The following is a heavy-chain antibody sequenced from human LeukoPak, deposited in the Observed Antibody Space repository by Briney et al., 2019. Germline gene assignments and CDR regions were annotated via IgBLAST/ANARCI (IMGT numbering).Heavy chain of an antibody. J-gene: IGHJ3*02. CDR2: IYYSGST. D-gene: IGHD1-26*01. CDR1: GGSISSGGYY. Sequence: SQTLSLTCTVSGGSISSGGYYWSWIRQHPGKGLEWIGYIYYSGSTYYNPSLKSRVTISVDTSKNQFSLKLSSVTAADTAVYYCARPVPGVGAIDAFDIWGQGTMVTVSS. CDR3: ARPVPGVGAIDAFDI. V-gene: IGHV4-31*03.